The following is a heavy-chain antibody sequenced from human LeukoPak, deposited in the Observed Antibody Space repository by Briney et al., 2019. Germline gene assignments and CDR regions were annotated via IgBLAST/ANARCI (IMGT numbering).Heavy chain of an antibody. CDR1: GFTVSTNY. CDR2: IYTDGST. D-gene: IGHD2-21*02. V-gene: IGHV3-53*01. Sequence: PGGSLRLSCAASGFTVSTNYMSWVRQAPGKGLEWVSVIYTDGSTHYADSVKGRFTISRDNSKNALYLQMNSLRAGDTAVYYCARDREVVPAMAQMDVWGKGTTVTVSS. J-gene: IGHJ6*04. CDR3: ARDREVVPAMAQMDV.